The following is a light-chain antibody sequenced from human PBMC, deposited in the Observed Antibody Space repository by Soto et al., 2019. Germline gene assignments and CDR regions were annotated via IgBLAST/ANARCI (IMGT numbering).Light chain of an antibody. CDR1: QSVSSS. J-gene: IGKJ2*01. V-gene: IGKV3-15*01. Sequence: EVVMTQSPATLSVFPGERVTLSCRASQSVSSSLAWYQQKPGQAPRLLIYSASTRATGIPARVSGSGSGTEFTLTISSLESEDFAVYYCQQYINGYTFGEGTKLEIK. CDR3: QQYINGYT. CDR2: SAS.